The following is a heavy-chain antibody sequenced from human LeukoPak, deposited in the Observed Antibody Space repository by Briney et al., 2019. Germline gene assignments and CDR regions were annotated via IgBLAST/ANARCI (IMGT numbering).Heavy chain of an antibody. CDR1: GGSFSGYY. V-gene: IGHV4-34*01. Sequence: PSETLSLTCAVYGGSFSGYYWSWIRQPPGKGLEWIGEINHSGSTNYNPSLKSRVTISVDTSKNQFSLKLSSVTAADTAVYYCARTGIQLSDFDYWGQGTLVTVSS. CDR3: ARTGIQLSDFDY. J-gene: IGHJ4*02. D-gene: IGHD5-18*01. CDR2: INHSGST.